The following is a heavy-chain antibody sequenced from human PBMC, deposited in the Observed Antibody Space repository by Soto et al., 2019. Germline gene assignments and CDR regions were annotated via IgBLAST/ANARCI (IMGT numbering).Heavy chain of an antibody. D-gene: IGHD2-15*01. CDR2: ISYDGSNK. CDR1: GYTFSSYG. Sequence: GGPLRLSCAGSGYTFSSYGMQWVRQAPGKGLEWVAVISYDGSNKYYADSVKGRFTISRDNSKNTLYLQMNSLRAEDTAVYYCAKDRCSGGSCLAAFDIWGQGTMVTVSS. J-gene: IGHJ3*02. V-gene: IGHV3-30*18. CDR3: AKDRCSGGSCLAAFDI.